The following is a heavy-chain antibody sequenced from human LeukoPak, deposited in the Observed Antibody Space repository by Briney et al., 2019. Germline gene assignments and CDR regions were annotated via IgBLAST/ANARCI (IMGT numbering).Heavy chain of an antibody. CDR3: ARDRAASAFDI. J-gene: IGHJ3*02. CDR2: IFHSGST. CDR1: GGSITSGTYY. V-gene: IGHV4-30-2*01. Sequence: PSETLSLTCTVSGGSITSGTYYWIWSRQPPGKGLEWLGYIFHSGSTYYNPSLKSRLTMSVETSKNQFSLKLSSVTAADTAVYYCARDRAASAFDIWGQGTMVTVSS. D-gene: IGHD3-10*01.